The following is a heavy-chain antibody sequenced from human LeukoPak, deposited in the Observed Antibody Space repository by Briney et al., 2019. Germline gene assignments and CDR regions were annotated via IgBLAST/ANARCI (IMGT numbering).Heavy chain of an antibody. CDR2: ISSSSSYI. CDR3: ATEPDDRHCSGGSCHYYYYYMDV. J-gene: IGHJ6*03. Sequence: GGSLRPSCAASGFTFSSYSMNWVRQAPGKGLEWVSSISSSSSYIYYADSVKGRFTISRDNAKNSLYLQMNSLRAEDTAVYYCATEPDDRHCSGGSCHYYYYYMDVWGKGTTVTVSS. D-gene: IGHD2-15*01. CDR1: GFTFSSYS. V-gene: IGHV3-21*01.